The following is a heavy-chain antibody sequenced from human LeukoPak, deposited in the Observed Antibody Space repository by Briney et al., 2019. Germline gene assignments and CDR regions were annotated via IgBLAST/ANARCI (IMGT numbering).Heavy chain of an antibody. D-gene: IGHD2-8*01. CDR1: GYTFTSYY. CDR3: ARDREYCTNGVCYINAFDI. Sequence: ASVKVSCKASGYTFTSYYMHWVRQAPGQGLEWMGIINPSGGSTSYAQKFQGRVTMTRDTSTSTVYMELSSLRSDDTAVYYCARDREYCTNGVCYINAFDIWGQGTMVTVSS. V-gene: IGHV1-46*01. CDR2: INPSGGST. J-gene: IGHJ3*02.